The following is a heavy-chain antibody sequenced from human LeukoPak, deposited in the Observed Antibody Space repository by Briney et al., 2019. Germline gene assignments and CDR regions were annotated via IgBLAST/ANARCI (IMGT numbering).Heavy chain of an antibody. CDR1: GFSFSTYV. D-gene: IGHD2-21*02. V-gene: IGHV3-64*01. CDR2: ISSNGVNT. J-gene: IGHJ4*02. Sequence: GGSLRLSCAASGFSFSTYVMHWVRQAPGKGLEYVSSISSNGVNTYYANSVKGRFTISRGNAKNTLHLQMNSLRAEDTAVYYCARDGGVGDYNLHWGQGTLVTVSS. CDR3: ARDGGVGDYNLH.